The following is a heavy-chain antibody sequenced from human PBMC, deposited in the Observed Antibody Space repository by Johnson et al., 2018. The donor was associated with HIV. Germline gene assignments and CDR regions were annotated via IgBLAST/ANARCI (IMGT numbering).Heavy chain of an antibody. D-gene: IGHD6-13*01. CDR3: ARDPRRQSGDSSSWAYDAFDI. CDR1: GFTFSDRY. Sequence: QVQLVESGGGLVKPGGSLRLSCAASGFTFSDRYMSWIRQAPGKGLEWVSYISSSGSTIYYADSVKGRFTISRDNSKNTLYLQMNSLRAEDTAVYYWARDPRRQSGDSSSWAYDAFDIWGQGTMVTVSS. V-gene: IGHV3-11*04. CDR2: ISSSGSTI. J-gene: IGHJ3*02.